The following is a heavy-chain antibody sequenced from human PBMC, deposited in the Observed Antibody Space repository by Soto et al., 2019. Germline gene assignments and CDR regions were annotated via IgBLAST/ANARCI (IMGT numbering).Heavy chain of an antibody. J-gene: IGHJ3*02. CDR2: IIPIFGTA. V-gene: IGHV1-69*13. Sequence: SVKVSCKASGGTFSSYAVSWVRQAPGQGLEWMGGIIPIFGTANYAQKFQGRVTITADESTSTAYMELRSLRSDDTAVYYCAREDYSYAMGAFDIWGQGTMVTVSS. CDR3: AREDYSYAMGAFDI. D-gene: IGHD5-18*01. CDR1: GGTFSSYA.